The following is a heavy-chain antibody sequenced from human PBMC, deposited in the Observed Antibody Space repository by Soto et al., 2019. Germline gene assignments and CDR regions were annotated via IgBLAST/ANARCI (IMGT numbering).Heavy chain of an antibody. Sequence: QPGGSLRLSSVGSGFSFSNYGIGFFRHPPCKGLEWVALISDDGDKRYYADSVRGRLIISRDNSKDTLYLQMNSLGPDDTAVYFCAKARVRIVGANSFDYWGQGTPVTVSS. D-gene: IGHD1-26*01. J-gene: IGHJ4*02. CDR3: AKARVRIVGANSFDY. V-gene: IGHV3-30*18. CDR1: GFSFSNYG. CDR2: ISDDGDKR.